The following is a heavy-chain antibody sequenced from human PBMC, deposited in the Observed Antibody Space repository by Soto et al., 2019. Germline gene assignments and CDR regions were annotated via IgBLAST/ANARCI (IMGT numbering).Heavy chain of an antibody. Sequence: GGSLRLSWAASAFTFNNYGMHWIRQAPGKGREWVVVISFDGRNTYYPDSVKGRFTISRDNSKNTLYLQMNSLRAEDTAVYYCAKDYYYGSGPHDYWGQGTLVLVSS. V-gene: IGHV3-30*18. CDR1: AFTFNNYG. CDR3: AKDYYYGSGPHDY. J-gene: IGHJ4*02. CDR2: ISFDGRNT. D-gene: IGHD3-10*01.